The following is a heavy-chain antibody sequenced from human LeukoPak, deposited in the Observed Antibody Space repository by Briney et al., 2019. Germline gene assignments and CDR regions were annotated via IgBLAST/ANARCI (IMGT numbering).Heavy chain of an antibody. D-gene: IGHD3-22*01. J-gene: IGHJ4*02. CDR1: GFTFSSYG. CDR3: AKSPYYYDSSGYPHNGPDY. Sequence: GGSLRLSCAASGFTFSSYGMHWVRQAPGKGLEWVAVISYDGSNKYYADSVKGRSTISRDNSKNTLYLQMNSLRAEDTAVYYRAKSPYYYDSSGYPHNGPDYWGQGTLVTVSS. CDR2: ISYDGSNK. V-gene: IGHV3-30*18.